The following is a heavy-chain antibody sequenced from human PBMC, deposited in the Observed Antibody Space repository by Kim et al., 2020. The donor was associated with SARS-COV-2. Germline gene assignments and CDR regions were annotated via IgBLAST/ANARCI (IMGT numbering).Heavy chain of an antibody. CDR2: INSDGGTT. CDR3: ASRRYTGTYYYFDY. Sequence: GGSLRLSCAASGFTFSSYWMHWVRQAPGKGLVLVSRINSDGGTTSYADSVKGRFTISRDNAKSTLYLQMNSLRAEDTAVYYCASRRYTGTYYYFDYWGQGTLVTASS. D-gene: IGHD1-26*01. V-gene: IGHV3-74*01. J-gene: IGHJ4*02. CDR1: GFTFSSYW.